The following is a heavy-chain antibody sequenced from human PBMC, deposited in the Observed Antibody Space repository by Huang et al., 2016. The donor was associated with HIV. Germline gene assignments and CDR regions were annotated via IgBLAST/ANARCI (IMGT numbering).Heavy chain of an antibody. CDR3: VKITIDDSSVAA. CDR1: GFTCSRYA. V-gene: IGHV3-30*02. J-gene: IGHJ5*02. D-gene: IGHD6-25*01. Sequence: QVQLVESGGGVVQPGGSLRLSCAATGFTCSRYAMPWVRQAPGKGLEWVVYIKCDGVNKNHAESVKGLYTISIDNSKNTLYLQISSVRAEDTAVYYCVKITIDDSSVAAWGQGTLVTVS. CDR2: IKCDGVNK.